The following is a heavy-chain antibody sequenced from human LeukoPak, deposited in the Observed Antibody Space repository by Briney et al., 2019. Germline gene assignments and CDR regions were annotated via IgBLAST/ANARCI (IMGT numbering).Heavy chain of an antibody. V-gene: IGHV3-23*01. D-gene: IGHD3-22*01. Sequence: GGSLSLSCAASGFTFSNYAMSWVRQAPGRGLEWVSSISGSSTYTFYTDSVKGRFTISRDSSRNTLYLQMNSLRAEDTAVYYCARGRPGITMIVVVITAVTSGRGDAFDIWGQGTMVTVSS. CDR1: GFTFSNYA. J-gene: IGHJ3*02. CDR2: ISGSSTYT. CDR3: ARGRPGITMIVVVITAVTSGRGDAFDI.